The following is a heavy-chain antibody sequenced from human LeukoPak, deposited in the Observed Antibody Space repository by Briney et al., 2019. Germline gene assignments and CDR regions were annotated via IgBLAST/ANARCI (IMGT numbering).Heavy chain of an antibody. Sequence: QTGGSLRLSCAASGFTFSNYAMSWVRQAPGKGLEWVSATSNSGASIYYADSVKGRFTISRDNSKNTLYLQMNSLRAEDTAVYYCAKAPDKYYHYYGMDVWGQGTTVTVSS. CDR1: GFTFSNYA. V-gene: IGHV3-23*01. J-gene: IGHJ6*02. CDR2: TSNSGASI. CDR3: AKAPDKYYHYYGMDV.